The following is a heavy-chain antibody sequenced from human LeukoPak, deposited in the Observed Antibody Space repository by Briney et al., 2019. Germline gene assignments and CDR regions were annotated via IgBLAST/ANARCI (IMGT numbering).Heavy chain of an antibody. J-gene: IGHJ4*02. CDR1: GFTFSTYA. CDR2: ISGSGGST. D-gene: IGHD6-6*01. Sequence: GGSLRLSCAASGFTFSTYAMTWVRQAPGKGLEWVSSISGSGGSTYYADSVKGRFTISRDNSKNTLHLQMNSLRAEDTAVYYCARFSASILSESEYWGQGTLVTVSS. CDR3: ARFSASILSESEY. V-gene: IGHV3-23*01.